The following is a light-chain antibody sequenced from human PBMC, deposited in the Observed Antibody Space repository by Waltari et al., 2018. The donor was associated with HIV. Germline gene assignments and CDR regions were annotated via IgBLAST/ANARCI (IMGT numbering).Light chain of an antibody. CDR3: CSCPRSGIRYV. CDR2: EVT. Sequence: QSALTQPASVSGSPGQSITISCTGTRSNVGSDDLVSWYQQHPGEAPKLIIYEVTKRPSGVPNRFSGSKSGNTASLTISGLQAEDEADYYCCSCPRSGIRYVFGTGTKVTVL. CDR1: RSNVGSDDL. J-gene: IGLJ1*01. V-gene: IGLV2-23*02.